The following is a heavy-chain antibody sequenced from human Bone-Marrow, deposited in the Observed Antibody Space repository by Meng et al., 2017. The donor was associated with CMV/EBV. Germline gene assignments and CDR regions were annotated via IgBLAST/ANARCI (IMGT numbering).Heavy chain of an antibody. Sequence: SQTLSLTCDFSGASVSSNRLAWNWIRQSPSRGLEWLGMTYYRSEWYSDYALPLRGRIFINPDTSNNQFSLHFIPVTPEDTAVYYCVGGFAEDWPGALAIWGQGTMVTVSS. V-gene: IGHV6-1*01. CDR1: GASVSSNRLA. CDR2: TYYRSEWYS. J-gene: IGHJ3*02. CDR3: VGGFAEDWPGALAI. D-gene: IGHD3/OR15-3a*01.